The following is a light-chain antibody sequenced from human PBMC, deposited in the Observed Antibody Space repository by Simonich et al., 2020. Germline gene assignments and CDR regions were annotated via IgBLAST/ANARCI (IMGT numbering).Light chain of an antibody. Sequence: DIVLTQSPDSLAVSLGEGATINCQYSQSVLYSSNNKNYLSWYQQKPGQPPNLLIYWASTRESGVPDRFSGSGSGTDFTLTISSLQAEDVAVYYCQQYYSTPYTFGQGTKLEIK. CDR3: QQYYSTPYT. CDR1: QSVLYSSNNKNY. V-gene: IGKV4-1*01. J-gene: IGKJ2*01. CDR2: WAS.